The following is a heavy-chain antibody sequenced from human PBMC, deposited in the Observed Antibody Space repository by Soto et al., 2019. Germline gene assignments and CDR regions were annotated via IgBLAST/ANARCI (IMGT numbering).Heavy chain of an antibody. Sequence: AXRLSYSCPGCPFSTYGMHVFRQAPGKGLEWVAVISYDGSNKYYADSVKGRFTISRDNSKNTLYLQMNSLRAEDTAVYYCAKPNGDYGLVDYWGQGTLVTVSS. CDR2: ISYDGSNK. J-gene: IGHJ4*02. V-gene: IGHV3-30*18. CDR1: GCPFSTYG. CDR3: AKPNGDYGLVDY. D-gene: IGHD4-17*01.